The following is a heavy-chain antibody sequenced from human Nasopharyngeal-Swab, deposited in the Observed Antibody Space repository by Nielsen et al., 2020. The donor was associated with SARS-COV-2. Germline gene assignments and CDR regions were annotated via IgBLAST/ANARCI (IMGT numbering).Heavy chain of an antibody. D-gene: IGHD3-3*01. CDR3: ARGDFWSGIALDI. J-gene: IGHJ3*02. CDR1: GYTFTSYD. CDR2: MNPNTGST. Sequence: ASVKVSCKASGYTFTSYDINWVRQAPGQGLEWMGWMNPNTGSTGYAQKFQGRVTMTRHTSISTAYMELSSLRSEDTAVYYCARGDFWSGIALDIWGQGTMVIVSS. V-gene: IGHV1-8*01.